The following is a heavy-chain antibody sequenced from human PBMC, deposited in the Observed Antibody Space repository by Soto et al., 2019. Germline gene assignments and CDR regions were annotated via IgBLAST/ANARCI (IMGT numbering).Heavy chain of an antibody. Sequence: SVKVSCKASGGTFSSYAISWVRQAPGQGLEWMGGLIPIFGTANYAQKFQGRVTITADESTSAAYMELSSLRSEDTAVYYCARAGYCSGGSCYTFDYWGQGTLVTVSS. V-gene: IGHV1-69*13. D-gene: IGHD2-15*01. CDR1: GGTFSSYA. CDR3: ARAGYCSGGSCYTFDY. CDR2: LIPIFGTA. J-gene: IGHJ4*02.